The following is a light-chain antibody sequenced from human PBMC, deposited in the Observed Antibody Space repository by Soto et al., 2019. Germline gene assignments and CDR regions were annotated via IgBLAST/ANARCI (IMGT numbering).Light chain of an antibody. CDR1: QSVSSSY. CDR3: HHFGISPGT. J-gene: IGKJ2*01. V-gene: IGKV3-20*01. Sequence: EIVLTQSPGTLSLSPGERATLSCRASQSVSSSYLAWYQQKPGQAPRLLIYGASSRATGIPDRFSGSGSGTDFTLTISRLEAEDFAVYYCHHFGISPGTFGQGTKLEI. CDR2: GAS.